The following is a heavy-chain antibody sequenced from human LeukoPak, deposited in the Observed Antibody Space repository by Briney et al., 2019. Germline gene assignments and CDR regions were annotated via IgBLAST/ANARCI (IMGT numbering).Heavy chain of an antibody. V-gene: IGHV1-58*02. CDR2: IVVGSGNT. D-gene: IGHD1-26*01. CDR3: ASDSGSYYSASGWYFDL. Sequence: SVKVSCKASGFTFTSSAMQWVRQARGQRLEWIGWIVVGSGNTNYAQKFQERVTITRDMSTSTAYMELSSLRSEDTAVYYCASDSGSYYSASGWYFDLWGRGTLVTVSS. CDR1: GFTFTSSA. J-gene: IGHJ2*01.